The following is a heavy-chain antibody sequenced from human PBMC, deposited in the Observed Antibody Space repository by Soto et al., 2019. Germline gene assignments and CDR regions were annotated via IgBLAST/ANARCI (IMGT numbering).Heavy chain of an antibody. D-gene: IGHD6-19*01. CDR3: AREPGRIAVAGFDY. Sequence: QVQLVESGGGVVQPGRSLRLSCVASGFMFDSYGMHWVRQAPGKGLEWVAIILYDGSEKYHADSVKGRFTISRDNSKNPLYLQMNSLRAEDTALYYCAREPGRIAVAGFDYWGQGTLVTVSS. J-gene: IGHJ4*02. CDR1: GFMFDSYG. V-gene: IGHV3-33*01. CDR2: ILYDGSEK.